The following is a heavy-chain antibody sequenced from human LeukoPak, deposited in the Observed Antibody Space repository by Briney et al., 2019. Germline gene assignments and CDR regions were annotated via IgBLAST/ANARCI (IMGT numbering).Heavy chain of an antibody. CDR3: ARAGITIFGVVIKSWFDP. J-gene: IGHJ5*02. CDR2: INHSGST. V-gene: IGHV4-39*07. CDR1: GGSISSSSYY. Sequence: SETLSLTCTVSGGSISSSSYYWSWIRQPPGKGLEWIGEINHSGSTNYNPSLKSRVTISVDTSKNQFSLKLSSVTAADTAVYYCARAGITIFGVVIKSWFDPWGQGTLVTVSS. D-gene: IGHD3-3*01.